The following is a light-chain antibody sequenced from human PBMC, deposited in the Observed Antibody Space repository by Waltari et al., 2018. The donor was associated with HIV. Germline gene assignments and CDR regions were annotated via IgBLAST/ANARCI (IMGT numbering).Light chain of an antibody. CDR1: KSVLYSSNNKDY. Sequence: DLVMTQSLDSLDVSLGERATINCKSSKSVLYSSNNKDYLAWYQQSPGQAPKLLIYWASTRESGVPDRFSGSGSGTDFTLTISSLQAEDAAVYYCQQYDSTPLTFGGGTKVEI. V-gene: IGKV4-1*01. CDR3: QQYDSTPLT. J-gene: IGKJ4*01. CDR2: WAS.